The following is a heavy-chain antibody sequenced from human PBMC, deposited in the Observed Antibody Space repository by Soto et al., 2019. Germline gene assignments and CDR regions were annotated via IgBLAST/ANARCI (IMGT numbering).Heavy chain of an antibody. CDR1: GGFISSGGYY. D-gene: IGHD3-22*01. CDR3: ARTDSSGYYFDY. J-gene: IGHJ4*02. Sequence: PSETLYLTCSVSGGFISSGGYYWSWIRQHPEKGQEWIGYIYYSGSTYYNTSLKSRVTVSLDTSKNQFSLKLSSVTAADTAVYYCARTDSSGYYFDYWGQGTLVTVSS. CDR2: IYYSGST. V-gene: IGHV4-31*03.